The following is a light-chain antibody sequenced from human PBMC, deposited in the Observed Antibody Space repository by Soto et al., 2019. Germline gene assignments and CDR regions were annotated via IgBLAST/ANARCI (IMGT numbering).Light chain of an antibody. Sequence: EVVLTQSPVTLSLSPGERATLSCRASQSFRGLLAWCQQKPGQAPRLLIYGASRRATGIPDRFSGSASGTDFTLTISRLEPEDFAVYFCQQYSDLPMTFGQGTRLEIK. J-gene: IGKJ5*01. CDR3: QQYSDLPMT. CDR1: QSFRGL. V-gene: IGKV3-20*01. CDR2: GAS.